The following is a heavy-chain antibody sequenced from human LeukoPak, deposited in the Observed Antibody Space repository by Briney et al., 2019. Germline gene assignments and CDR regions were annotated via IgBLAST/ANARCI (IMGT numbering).Heavy chain of an antibody. Sequence: SETLSLTCAVYGGSFSSYYWTWIRQPAGKGLEWIGRIYTTGSTNYNPSLNSRVTMSVDTSKNQFSLKLSSVTAADTAVYYCARQTAVAGKAGFDYWGQGTLVTVSS. CDR3: ARQTAVAGKAGFDY. D-gene: IGHD6-19*01. CDR1: GGSFSSYY. V-gene: IGHV4-59*10. J-gene: IGHJ4*02. CDR2: IYTTGST.